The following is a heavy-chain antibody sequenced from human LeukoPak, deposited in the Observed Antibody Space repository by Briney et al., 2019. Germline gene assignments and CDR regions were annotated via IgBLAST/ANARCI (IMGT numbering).Heavy chain of an antibody. Sequence: SQTLSLTCTVSGGSISSGGYYWSWIRQHPGKGLEWIGYIYYSGSTYYNPSLKSRVTISVDTSKNQFSLKLSSVTAADPAVYYCARGLRFLEWLLSDNWFDPWGQGTLVTVSS. D-gene: IGHD3-3*01. V-gene: IGHV4-31*03. J-gene: IGHJ5*02. CDR3: ARGLRFLEWLLSDNWFDP. CDR1: GGSISSGGYY. CDR2: IYYSGST.